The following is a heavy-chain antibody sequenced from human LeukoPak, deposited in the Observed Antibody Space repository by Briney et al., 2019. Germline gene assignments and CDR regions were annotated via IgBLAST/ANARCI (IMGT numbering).Heavy chain of an antibody. D-gene: IGHD6-13*01. J-gene: IGHJ5*02. CDR1: GLTFSNYW. Sequence: GGSLRLSCAASGLTFSNYWMHWVRQAPGKGLVWVSQINNDGSTTRYADSVKGRFTISRDNAENTLYLQMDSLRAEDAAVYYCARGYSSSWYNWFDPWGQGTLVTVSS. CDR3: ARGYSSSWYNWFDP. V-gene: IGHV3-74*01. CDR2: INNDGSTT.